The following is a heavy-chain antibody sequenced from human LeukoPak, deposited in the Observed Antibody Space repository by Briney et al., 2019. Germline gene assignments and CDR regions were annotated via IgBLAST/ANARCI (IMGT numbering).Heavy chain of an antibody. Sequence: EGSLRLSCSASGFTFSSFAMHWVRQAPGKGLEYVAAIIRNGGSTYYADSVKGRFTISRDNSKSTLYLQMSSLRAEDTAVYLCVKDLRSDFMGVLSRYLSYWGQGTLVTVSS. CDR2: IIRNGGST. CDR3: VKDLRSDFMGVLSRYLSY. D-gene: IGHD2/OR15-2a*01. V-gene: IGHV3-64D*09. J-gene: IGHJ4*02. CDR1: GFTFSSFA.